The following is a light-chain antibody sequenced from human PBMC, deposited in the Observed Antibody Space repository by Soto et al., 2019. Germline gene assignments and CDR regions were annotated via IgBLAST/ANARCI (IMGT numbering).Light chain of an antibody. Sequence: IQLTQSPSTLSPSLGDRVTITCQASQSISSCLACYQKKPGKAPKPLLYKASGLESGVPSRFSGSGSGTDFTLIISSLQTDDFANYYCQQYESYSPLTFGGGTKVDI. J-gene: IGKJ4*01. CDR3: QQYESYSPLT. CDR2: KAS. CDR1: QSISSC. V-gene: IGKV1-5*03.